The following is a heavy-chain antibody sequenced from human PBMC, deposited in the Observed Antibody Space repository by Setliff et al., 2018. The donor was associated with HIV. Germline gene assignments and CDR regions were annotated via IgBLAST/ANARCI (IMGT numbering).Heavy chain of an antibody. Sequence: SETLSLTCSVAGDSLSSGTYYWGWIRQPPGKGLEWIGSVSYSGSTLYNPSLKSRVTISVDTSKNYFSLKLHSVTAADTAVYYCARGFRSGRIFGIDYWGQGTLVTVSS. V-gene: IGHV4-39*02. J-gene: IGHJ4*02. CDR2: VSYSGST. D-gene: IGHD3-3*01. CDR1: GDSLSSGTYY. CDR3: ARGFRSGRIFGIDY.